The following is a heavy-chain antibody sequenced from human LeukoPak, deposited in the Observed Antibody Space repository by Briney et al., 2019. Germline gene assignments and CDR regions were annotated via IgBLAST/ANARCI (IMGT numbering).Heavy chain of an antibody. Sequence: PVKVSCKASGGTFSSYAISWVRQAPGQGLEWMGGIIPIFGTANYAQKFQGRVTITTDESTSTAYMELSSLRSEDTAVYYCARDGGSSWYRPGQNWFDPWGQGTLVTVSS. CDR2: IIPIFGTA. D-gene: IGHD6-13*01. V-gene: IGHV1-69*05. J-gene: IGHJ5*02. CDR3: ARDGGSSWYRPGQNWFDP. CDR1: GGTFSSYA.